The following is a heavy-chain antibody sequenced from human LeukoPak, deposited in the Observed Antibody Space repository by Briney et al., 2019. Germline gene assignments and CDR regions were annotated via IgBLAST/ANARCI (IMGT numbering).Heavy chain of an antibody. Sequence: SETLSLTCTVSGVXISSSSYYWGWIRQSPGKGLEWIGSFYYSGSTYYNPSLKSRVTISVDTSKNQFSLRLSSVTAADTAVYYCASCGYSSGYGHWYFDLWGRGTLVTVSS. D-gene: IGHD5-18*01. CDR1: GVXISSSSYY. J-gene: IGHJ2*01. V-gene: IGHV4-39*01. CDR3: ASCGYSSGYGHWYFDL. CDR2: FYYSGST.